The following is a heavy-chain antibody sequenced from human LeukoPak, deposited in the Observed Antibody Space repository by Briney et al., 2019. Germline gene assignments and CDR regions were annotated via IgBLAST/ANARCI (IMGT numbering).Heavy chain of an antibody. J-gene: IGHJ4*02. CDR3: AKKAAIFRSPELDY. CDR2: IKSKTDGGTT. D-gene: IGHD3-9*01. CDR1: GFTFSNAW. V-gene: IGHV3-15*01. Sequence: PGGSLRLSCAASGFTFSNAWMSWVRQAPGKGLEWVGRIKSKTDGGTTDYAAPVKGRFTFPRDDSKNTLYLQMNSLRAEDTAVYYCAKKAAIFRSPELDYWGQGTLVTVSS.